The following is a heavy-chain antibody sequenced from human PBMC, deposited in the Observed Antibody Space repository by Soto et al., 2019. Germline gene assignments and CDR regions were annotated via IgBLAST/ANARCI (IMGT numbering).Heavy chain of an antibody. CDR2: IIPIFGTV. Sequence: QVQLVQSGAEVKKPGSSVKVSCKASGGTFSNYPITWVRLAPGNGLEWVGGIIPIFGTVNYAQKFQGRVRITADGSTSTAYMEMSRLGSEDTAIYYCVAPVREYQLLFIHGGINAFDIWGQGTMVTVSS. J-gene: IGHJ3*02. CDR1: GGTFSNYP. CDR3: VAPVREYQLLFIHGGINAFDI. V-gene: IGHV1-69*12. D-gene: IGHD2-2*01.